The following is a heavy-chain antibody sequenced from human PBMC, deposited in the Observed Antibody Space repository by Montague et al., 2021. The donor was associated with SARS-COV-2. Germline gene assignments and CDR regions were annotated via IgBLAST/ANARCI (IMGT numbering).Heavy chain of an antibody. D-gene: IGHD6-19*01. Sequence: SLRLSCAASGFTFSSYAMSWVRQTPGKGLEWVSALSGSGGSLYYADSVKGRFTISRDNSKNTVYLWVNSLRADDTALYYCAKVLGGWFPFPADYWGQGTLVTVPS. J-gene: IGHJ4*02. CDR2: LSGSGGSL. CDR1: GFTFSSYA. CDR3: AKVLGGWFPFPADY. V-gene: IGHV3-23*01.